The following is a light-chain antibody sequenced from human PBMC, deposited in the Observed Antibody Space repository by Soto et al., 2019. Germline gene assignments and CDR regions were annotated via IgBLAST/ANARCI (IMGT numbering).Light chain of an antibody. CDR2: AVN. CDR1: SSDVGGYKY. Sequence: QSVLTQPPSASGSPGQSVTISCTGTSSDVGGYKYVSWYQQYPGKAPKLMIYAVNKRPSGVPDRFSGSKSGSTASLTVSGLQAEDEADYYCSSYAGSNNYVFGTGTKVTVL. V-gene: IGLV2-8*01. J-gene: IGLJ1*01. CDR3: SSYAGSNNYV.